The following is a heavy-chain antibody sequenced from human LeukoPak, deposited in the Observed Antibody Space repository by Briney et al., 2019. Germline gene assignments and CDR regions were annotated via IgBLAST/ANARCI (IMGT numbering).Heavy chain of an antibody. V-gene: IGHV1-18*01. J-gene: IGHJ4*02. Sequence: ASVTASCKTSGYTFNNFGITWVRLAPGQGPEWIGWISIGDGRTHYGRKFQDRVSMTREMSSNTAFLELNSLRSDDTAVYFCSRSYYSSSWYYFDHWGQGTLVIVSS. CDR3: SRSYYSSSWYYFDH. D-gene: IGHD2-15*01. CDR2: ISIGDGRT. CDR1: GYTFNNFG.